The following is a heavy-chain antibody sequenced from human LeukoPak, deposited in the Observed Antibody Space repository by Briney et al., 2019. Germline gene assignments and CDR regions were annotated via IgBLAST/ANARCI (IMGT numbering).Heavy chain of an antibody. CDR1: GFTFSTYS. Sequence: PGGSLRLSCAASGFTFSTYSMNWVRQAPGKGLEWVAVISYDGSNKYYADSVKGRFTISRDNSKNTLYLQMNSLRAEDTAVYYCAREVQGEWLLYGTSFDYWGQGTLVTVSS. J-gene: IGHJ4*02. D-gene: IGHD3-3*01. CDR2: ISYDGSNK. V-gene: IGHV3-30*03. CDR3: AREVQGEWLLYGTSFDY.